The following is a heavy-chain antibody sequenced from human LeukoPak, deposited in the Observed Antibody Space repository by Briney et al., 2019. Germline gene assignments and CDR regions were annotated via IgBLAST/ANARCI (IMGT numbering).Heavy chain of an antibody. D-gene: IGHD4-11*01. Sequence: GGSLRLSCAASGITFSSYGMHWVRQAPGKGLEWVAVISYDGSNKYYADSVKGRFTISRDNSKNTLYLQMNSLRAEDTAVYYCIRDFLTVTTNDYWGQGTLVTVSS. CDR3: IRDFLTVTTNDY. CDR2: ISYDGSNK. J-gene: IGHJ4*02. V-gene: IGHV3-30*03. CDR1: GITFSSYG.